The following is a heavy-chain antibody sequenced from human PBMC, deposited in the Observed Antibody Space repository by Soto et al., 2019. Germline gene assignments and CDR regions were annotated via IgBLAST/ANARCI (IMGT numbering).Heavy chain of an antibody. CDR2: ISGSGGST. CDR3: AKGPRRPIVVVVAATHWFDP. Sequence: ESGGGLVQPGGSLRLSCAASGFTFSSYAMSWVRQAPGKGLEWVSAISGSGGSTYYADSVKGRFTISRDNSKNTLYLQMNSLRAEDTAVYYCAKGPRRPIVVVVAATHWFDPWGQGTLVTVSS. D-gene: IGHD2-15*01. J-gene: IGHJ5*02. CDR1: GFTFSSYA. V-gene: IGHV3-23*01.